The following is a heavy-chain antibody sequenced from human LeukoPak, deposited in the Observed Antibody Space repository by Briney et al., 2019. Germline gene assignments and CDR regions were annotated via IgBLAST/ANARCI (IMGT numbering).Heavy chain of an antibody. J-gene: IGHJ6*03. D-gene: IGHD3-3*01. CDR1: GFTVSSNY. V-gene: IGHV3-53*01. CDR2: IYSGGST. Sequence: GGSLRLSCAASGFTVSSNYMSWARQAPGKGLEWVSVIYSGGSTYYADSVKGRFTISRDNSKNTLYLQMNSLRAEDTAVYYCARDPRYYDFWSGWDMDVWGKGTTVTVSS. CDR3: ARDPRYYDFWSGWDMDV.